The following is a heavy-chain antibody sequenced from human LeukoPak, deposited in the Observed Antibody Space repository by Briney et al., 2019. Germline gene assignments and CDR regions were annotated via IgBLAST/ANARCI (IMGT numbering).Heavy chain of an antibody. CDR3: ARDLYGGKGDY. J-gene: IGHJ4*02. V-gene: IGHV3-66*02. CDR1: GFTVSSNY. Sequence: PGGSLRLSCAASGFTVSSNYMSWVRQAPGQGLEWVSVIYSGSSTYYADSVKGRFTISRDNSKNTLYLQMNSLRAEDTAVYYCARDLYGGKGDYWGQGTLVTVSS. CDR2: IYSGSST. D-gene: IGHD4-23*01.